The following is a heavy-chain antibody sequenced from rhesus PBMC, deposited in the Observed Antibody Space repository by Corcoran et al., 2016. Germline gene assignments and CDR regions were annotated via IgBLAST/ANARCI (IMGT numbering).Heavy chain of an antibody. Sequence: QLQLQESGPGLVKPSETLSLTCAVSGGSISNHYWSWIRQPPRKGLEWIGRISGSGGNTDYNPSLKSRVTISTDTSNNQFSLKLTSVTAADTAIYYCARGRGYSNSIDYWGQGVLVSVSS. V-gene: IGHV4-173*01. CDR3: ARGRGYSNSIDY. CDR1: GGSISNHY. D-gene: IGHD5-36*01. CDR2: ISGSGGNT. J-gene: IGHJ4*01.